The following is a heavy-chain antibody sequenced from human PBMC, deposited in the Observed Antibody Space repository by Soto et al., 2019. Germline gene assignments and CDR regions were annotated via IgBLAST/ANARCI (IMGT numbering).Heavy chain of an antibody. Sequence: SETLSLTCAVYGGSFSGYYWSWIRQPPGKGLEWIGEINHSGSTNYNPSLKSRVTISVDTSKNQFSLKLSSVTAADTAVYYCARRREWSGYYSPIDYWGQGTLVTVSS. J-gene: IGHJ4*02. CDR3: ARRREWSGYYSPIDY. CDR1: GGSFSGYY. V-gene: IGHV4-34*01. CDR2: INHSGST. D-gene: IGHD3-3*01.